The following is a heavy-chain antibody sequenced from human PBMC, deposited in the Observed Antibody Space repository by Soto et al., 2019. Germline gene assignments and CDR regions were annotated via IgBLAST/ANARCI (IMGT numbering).Heavy chain of an antibody. J-gene: IGHJ5*02. Sequence: SETLSLTXTVSGGSISSGDYYWSWIRQPPGKGLEWIGYIYYSGSTYYNPSLKSRVTISVDTSKNQFSLKLSSVTAADTAVYYCASYTTWGPYNWFDPWGQGTLVTVSS. CDR3: ASYTTWGPYNWFDP. D-gene: IGHD7-27*01. CDR2: IYYSGST. CDR1: GGSISSGDYY. V-gene: IGHV4-30-4*01.